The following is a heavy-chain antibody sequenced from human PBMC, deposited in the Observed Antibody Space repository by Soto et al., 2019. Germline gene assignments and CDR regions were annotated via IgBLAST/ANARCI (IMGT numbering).Heavy chain of an antibody. J-gene: IGHJ4*02. CDR1: GYTFTSYG. D-gene: IGHD3-10*01. Sequence: ASVKVSCKASGYTFTSYGISWVRQAPGQGLEWMGWISAYNGNTNYAQKLQGRVTMTTDTSTSTAYMELRSLRSDDTAVYYCARVLLWFGEQSRYYFDYWGQGTLVTVSS. CDR3: ARVLLWFGEQSRYYFDY. CDR2: ISAYNGNT. V-gene: IGHV1-18*01.